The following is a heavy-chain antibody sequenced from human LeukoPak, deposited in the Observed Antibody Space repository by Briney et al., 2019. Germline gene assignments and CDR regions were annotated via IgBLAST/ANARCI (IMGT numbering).Heavy chain of an antibody. J-gene: IGHJ4*02. D-gene: IGHD3-10*01. V-gene: IGHV4-34*01. Sequence: PSETLSLTCAVYGGSFSGYYWSWIRQPPGKGLEWIGEINHSGSTNYNPSLKSRVTISVDTSKNQFSLKLSSVTAADTAVYYCARRHYYGSGSSAFDYWGQGTLVTVSS. CDR2: INHSGST. CDR1: GGSFSGYY. CDR3: ARRHYYGSGSSAFDY.